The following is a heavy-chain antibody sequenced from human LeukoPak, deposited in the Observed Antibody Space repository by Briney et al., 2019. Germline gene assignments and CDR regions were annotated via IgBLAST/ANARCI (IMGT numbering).Heavy chain of an antibody. D-gene: IGHD6-6*01. Sequence: GGSLRLSCAASGFTISSYWMTWVRQAPGKGLEWVANIKPDGSEEYYVDSVKGRFTISSDNAKNSLYLQLNSLRAEDTAVYYCASQPSVADLDYWGQGTLVTVSS. V-gene: IGHV3-7*01. CDR1: GFTISSYW. CDR3: ASQPSVADLDY. CDR2: IKPDGSEE. J-gene: IGHJ4*02.